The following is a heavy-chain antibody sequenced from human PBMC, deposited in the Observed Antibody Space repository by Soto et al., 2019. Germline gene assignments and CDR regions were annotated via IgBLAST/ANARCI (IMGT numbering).Heavy chain of an antibody. CDR1: GGSISSGDYY. Sequence: PSETLSLTCTVSGGSISSGDYYWSWIRQPPGKGLEWIGYIYYSGSTYYKPSLKSRVTISVDTSKNQFSLKLRSVTAADTAVYYCASRPTYYYDSSGYYHSFFDYWGQGTLVTVSS. CDR3: ASRPTYYYDSSGYYHSFFDY. D-gene: IGHD3-22*01. V-gene: IGHV4-30-4*01. CDR2: IYYSGST. J-gene: IGHJ4*02.